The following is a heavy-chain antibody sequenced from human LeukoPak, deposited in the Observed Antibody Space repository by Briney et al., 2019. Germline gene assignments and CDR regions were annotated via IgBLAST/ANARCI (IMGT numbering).Heavy chain of an antibody. V-gene: IGHV3-30*18. D-gene: IGHD3-10*01. Sequence: GRSLRLSCAASGFTLSNYGIHWVRQAPGKGLEWVAVISYDGSNKYYADSVKGRFTLSRDNSKNTLYLQMNSLRAEDTAVYYCAKALTMVRGIIVDYFDQWGQGTLVTVSS. CDR2: ISYDGSNK. J-gene: IGHJ4*02. CDR1: GFTLSNYG. CDR3: AKALTMVRGIIVDYFDQ.